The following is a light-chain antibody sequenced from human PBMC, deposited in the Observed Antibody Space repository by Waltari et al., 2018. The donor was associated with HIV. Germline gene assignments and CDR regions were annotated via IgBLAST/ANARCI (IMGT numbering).Light chain of an antibody. J-gene: IGLJ1*01. V-gene: IGLV2-23*02. CDR1: SSHIRPYDL. CDR2: GVP. Sequence: SALTQPAALCGSPGPSISLSCSGTSSHIRPYDLASCFQQSPVKAPNLIIYGVPARSSGVSARFTGSKSGNTASLTISGLQAEDEADYYCFSYAGNGAYVFGTGTKVTVL. CDR3: FSYAGNGAYV.